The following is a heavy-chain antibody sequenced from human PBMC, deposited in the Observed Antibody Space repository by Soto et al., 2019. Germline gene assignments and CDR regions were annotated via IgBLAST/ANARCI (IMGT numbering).Heavy chain of an antibody. Sequence: GGSPRLARAASGVTFSSYEVNWVRQAPGKGLECVSYISSSGSTIYYADSVKGRFTISRDNAKNSLYLQMNSLRAEDTAVYYCARDRLWFGESSWGQGTLVT. CDR1: GVTFSSYE. J-gene: IGHJ4*02. CDR3: ARDRLWFGESS. D-gene: IGHD3-10*01. CDR2: ISSSGSTI. V-gene: IGHV3-48*03.